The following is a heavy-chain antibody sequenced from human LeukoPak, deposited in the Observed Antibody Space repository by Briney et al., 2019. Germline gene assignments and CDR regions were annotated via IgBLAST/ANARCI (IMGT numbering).Heavy chain of an antibody. J-gene: IGHJ4*02. CDR3: ARASTVTTCLWD. CDR2: ISSSGSTL. Sequence: GGSLRLSCAASGFTFSDYYMSWIRQAPGKGLEWVSYISSSGSTLYYADSVKGRITISRDNAKNSLYLQMNSLRAEDTAVYYCARASTVTTCLWDWGQGTLVTVSS. CDR1: GFTFSDYY. V-gene: IGHV3-11*01. D-gene: IGHD4-17*01.